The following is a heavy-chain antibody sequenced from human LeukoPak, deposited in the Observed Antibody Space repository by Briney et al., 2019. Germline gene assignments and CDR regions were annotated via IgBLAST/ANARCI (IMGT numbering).Heavy chain of an antibody. J-gene: IGHJ4*02. D-gene: IGHD6-6*01. V-gene: IGHV4-30-2*01. CDR1: GGSISSGGFY. Sequence: SETLSLTCTVSGGSISSGGFYWSWIRQPPGKGLEWIVYISHSGNTYYNPSLKSRVTIAVAMSKNQFSLNLSSVTAAYTAVYSCARSNIEYSSSSGLNYWGQGTLVTVSS. CDR2: ISHSGNT. CDR3: ARSNIEYSSSSGLNY.